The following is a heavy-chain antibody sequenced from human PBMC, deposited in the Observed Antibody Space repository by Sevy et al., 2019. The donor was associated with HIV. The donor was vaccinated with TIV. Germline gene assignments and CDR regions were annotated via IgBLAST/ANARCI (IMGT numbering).Heavy chain of an antibody. V-gene: IGHV3-30-3*01. CDR1: GLTFSSHA. CDR3: TRDAGYSIAWSPSDY. CDR2: ISSAGSNK. J-gene: IGHJ4*02. D-gene: IGHD6-19*01. Sequence: GGSLRFSCAASGLTFSSHAMHWVRQAPGKGLEWVSVISSAGSNKYYADSVKGRFTISRDNPKNTLYLQMNSLRPEDTAVYYCTRDAGYSIAWSPSDYWGQGTLVTVSS.